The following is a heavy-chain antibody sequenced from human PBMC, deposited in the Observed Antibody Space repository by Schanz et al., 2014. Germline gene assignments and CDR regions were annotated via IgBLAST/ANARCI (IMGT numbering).Heavy chain of an antibody. CDR2: TSTDGTKT. Sequence: QVQLVESGGGVVQPGTSLRLSCAASGFTFRGHAMHWVRQAPGQGLEKVAVTSTDGTKTYYAASVRGRFTISRDNSKNTVYLQMNSLRSEDTAVYYCTRDRGALINHNDALDLWGQGTVVIVSS. D-gene: IGHD3-16*01. CDR1: GFTFRGHA. CDR3: TRDRGALINHNDALDL. V-gene: IGHV3-30*04. J-gene: IGHJ3*01.